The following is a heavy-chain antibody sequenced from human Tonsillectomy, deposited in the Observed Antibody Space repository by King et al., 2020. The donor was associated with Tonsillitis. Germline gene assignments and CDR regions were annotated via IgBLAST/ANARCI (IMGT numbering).Heavy chain of an antibody. D-gene: IGHD2-2*01. J-gene: IGHJ3*02. Sequence: VQLVESGGGLVKPGGSLRLSCAASGFTFSNAWMSWVRQAPGKGLEWVGRIKSKTDGGTTDYAAPVKGRFTISRDDSKNTLYLQMNSLKTEDTAVYYCTTAESGGYCSSTSCHDDDAFDIWGQGTMVTVSS. CDR1: GFTFSNAW. CDR3: TTAESGGYCSSTSCHDDDAFDI. CDR2: IKSKTDGGTT. V-gene: IGHV3-15*01.